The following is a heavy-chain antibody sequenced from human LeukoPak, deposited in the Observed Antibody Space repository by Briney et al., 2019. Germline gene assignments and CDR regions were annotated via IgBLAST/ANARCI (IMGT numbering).Heavy chain of an antibody. CDR2: FDPEDGET. J-gene: IGHJ3*02. CDR1: GYTLTELS. Sequence: GASVKVSCKVSGYTLTELSMHWVRQAPGKGLEWMGGFDPEDGETIYAQKFQGRVTMTEDTSTDTAYMELSSLRSEDTAVYYCATSMGVWGSCRPDAFDIWGQGTMVTVSS. V-gene: IGHV1-24*01. CDR3: ATSMGVWGSCRPDAFDI. D-gene: IGHD3-16*02.